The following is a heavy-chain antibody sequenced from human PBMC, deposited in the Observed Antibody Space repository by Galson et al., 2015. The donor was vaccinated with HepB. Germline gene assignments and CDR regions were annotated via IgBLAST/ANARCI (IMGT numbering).Heavy chain of an antibody. CDR1: GDSVSRNGAA. V-gene: IGHV6-1*01. Sequence: CAISGDSVSRNGAAWNWIRQSPSRGLEWLGRTYYRSKWYYDYAVSVKSRIAINPDTSENQFSLQLNSVTPEDTAMYYCAHGRANAFDVWGQGTMVTVSS. D-gene: IGHD1-26*01. CDR2: TYYRSKWYY. J-gene: IGHJ3*01. CDR3: AHGRANAFDV.